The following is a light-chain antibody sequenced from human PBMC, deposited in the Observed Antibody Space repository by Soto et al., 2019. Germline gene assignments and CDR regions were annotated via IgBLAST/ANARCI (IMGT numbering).Light chain of an antibody. V-gene: IGKV1-39*01. Sequence: DIQMTQSPSSLSASVGDRVTITCRASQSISSYLNWYKQKPGKAPKXLIYAASSLQSGVPSRFSGSGSGTDFTLTISSLQPEDFAVYYCQQYGDWPLTFGGGTKVDIK. CDR2: AAS. CDR1: QSISSY. CDR3: QQYGDWPLT. J-gene: IGKJ4*01.